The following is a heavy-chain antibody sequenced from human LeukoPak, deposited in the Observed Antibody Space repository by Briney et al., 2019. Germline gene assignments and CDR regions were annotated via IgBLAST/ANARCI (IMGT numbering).Heavy chain of an antibody. Sequence: SETLSLTCTVSGGSISSSSYYWVWIRQPPGKGLEWIGSIYYSGSTYYNPSLKSRVTISVDTSKNKFSLKLSSVTAADTAVYYCADIVRAYYYMDVWGKGTTVTVSS. J-gene: IGHJ6*03. CDR3: ADIVRAYYYMDV. CDR2: IYYSGST. V-gene: IGHV4-39*07. D-gene: IGHD2-15*01. CDR1: GGSISSSSYY.